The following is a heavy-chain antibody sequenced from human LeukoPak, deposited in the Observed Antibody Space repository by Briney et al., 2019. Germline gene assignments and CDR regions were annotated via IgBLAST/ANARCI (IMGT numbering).Heavy chain of an antibody. Sequence: PGGSLRLSCAASGFTFSNYGMHWVRQAPGKGLEWVAVISYDGTNTYYIDSVKGRFTISRDNSENTLYLQMNSLRAEDTALYYCAKMISRRELPSDYWGQGALVTVSS. D-gene: IGHD3-10*01. CDR1: GFTFSNYG. CDR2: ISYDGTNT. J-gene: IGHJ4*02. CDR3: AKMISRRELPSDY. V-gene: IGHV3-30*18.